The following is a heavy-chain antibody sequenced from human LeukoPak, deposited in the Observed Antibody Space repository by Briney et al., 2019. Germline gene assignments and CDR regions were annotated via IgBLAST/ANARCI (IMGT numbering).Heavy chain of an antibody. D-gene: IGHD1-26*01. Sequence: SETLSLTCNVSGGSISSYYWNWIRQPPGKGLEWIGYIYYSGSADYNPSLKSRVTISVDTSKNQFSLRLSSVTAADTTVYYCRRLSSGSYYEFDYWGQGALVTVSS. J-gene: IGHJ4*02. V-gene: IGHV4-59*01. CDR2: IYYSGSA. CDR1: GGSISSYY. CDR3: RRLSSGSYYEFDY.